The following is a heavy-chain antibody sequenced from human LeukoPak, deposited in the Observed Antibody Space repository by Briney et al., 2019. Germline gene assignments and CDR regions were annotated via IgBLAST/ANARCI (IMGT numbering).Heavy chain of an antibody. J-gene: IGHJ4*02. D-gene: IGHD3-22*01. CDR2: ISDRGTST. V-gene: IGHV3-23*01. Sequence: PGGSLRLSCAASGFTFSRYVINWVRQAPGEGLEWGAAISDRGTSTFYADSVRGRFTISRDNSKNRVYLQMNSLRAEDTGVYSCAKNRFYDTSRGFDYWGQGALVTVSS. CDR1: GFTFSRYV. CDR3: AKNRFYDTSRGFDY.